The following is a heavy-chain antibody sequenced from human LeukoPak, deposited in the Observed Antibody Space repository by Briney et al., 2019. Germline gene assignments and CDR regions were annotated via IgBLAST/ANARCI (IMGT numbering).Heavy chain of an antibody. CDR1: GYSFPDYW. V-gene: IGHV5-51*01. J-gene: IGHJ4*02. Sequence: PGESLKISCKGSGYSFPDYWIGWVRQMPGKGLEWMGIIYPGDSDTRYSPSFQGQVTISADKSISTAYLQWSSLKASDTAIYYCARRYSSNCYVGYYFDYWGQGTLVTVSS. D-gene: IGHD6-13*01. CDR2: IYPGDSDT. CDR3: ARRYSSNCYVGYYFDY.